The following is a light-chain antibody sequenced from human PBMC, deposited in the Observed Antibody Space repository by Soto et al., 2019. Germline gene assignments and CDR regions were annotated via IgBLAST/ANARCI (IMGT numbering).Light chain of an antibody. J-gene: IGKJ1*01. CDR3: QQGNTWPWA. CDR2: DAS. V-gene: IGKV3-11*01. CDR1: QSINSY. Sequence: EIVLTQSPVSLSLSPGERATLSCRASQSINSYLAWYQQKPGQAPRLFIYDASNRATGIPARFSGSGSGTDFTLTISSLEPEDFAFYYCQQGNTWPWAFGQGTKVDIK.